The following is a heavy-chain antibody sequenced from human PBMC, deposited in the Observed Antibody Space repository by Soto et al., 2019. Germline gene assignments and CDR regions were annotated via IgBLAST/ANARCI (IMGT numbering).Heavy chain of an antibody. CDR2: INVGNGNT. J-gene: IGHJ4*02. CDR1: GYTFTRYA. CDR3: ARSVGAALSDY. D-gene: IGHD1-26*01. Sequence: QVQLVQSGAEVKKPGASVKVSCEASGYTFTRYAIHWLRQAPGQRLEWMGWINVGNGNTKYSQKFQGRVTITRDTSASTAYMELSSLRSEDTAVYYCARSVGAALSDYWGQGTLVTVS. V-gene: IGHV1-3*01.